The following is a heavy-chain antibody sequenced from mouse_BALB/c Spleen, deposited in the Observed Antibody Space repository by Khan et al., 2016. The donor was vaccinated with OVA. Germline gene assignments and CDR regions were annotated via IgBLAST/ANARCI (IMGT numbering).Heavy chain of an antibody. Sequence: VQLKESGPSLVKPSQTLSLTCSVTGDSITSGYWNWIRKFPGNELEYMGHIIYTGNTYYNPSLKSRISITRHTSKNQYHLQLNSVTNEDTSTYYCARSTYRYAFVYWGQGTLVTVST. CDR2: IIYTGNT. CDR3: ARSTYRYAFVY. CDR1: GDSITSGY. J-gene: IGHJ3*01. D-gene: IGHD2-14*01. V-gene: IGHV3-8*02.